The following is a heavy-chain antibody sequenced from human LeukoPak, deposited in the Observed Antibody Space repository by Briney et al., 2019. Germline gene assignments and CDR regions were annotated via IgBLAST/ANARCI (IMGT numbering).Heavy chain of an antibody. Sequence: QSGGSLRLSCAASGFELSDHYMSWIRQVPGKGLVWVSRINNDGTATFFADSVKGRFTISRDNAKNTLYLQMDSLRAEDTAMYYCAREILEPGKTHEYWGQGTLVTVSS. CDR1: GFELSDHY. CDR3: AREILEPGKTHEY. D-gene: IGHD1-1*01. V-gene: IGHV3-74*01. J-gene: IGHJ4*02. CDR2: INNDGTAT.